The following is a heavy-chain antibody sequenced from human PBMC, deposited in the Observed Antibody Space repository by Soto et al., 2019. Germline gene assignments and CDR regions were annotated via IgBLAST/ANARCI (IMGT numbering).Heavy chain of an antibody. D-gene: IGHD3-10*01. J-gene: IGHJ4*02. V-gene: IGHV2-5*02. Sequence: QITLKESGPTLVKPTQTLTLTCTFSGFSLRSRGVSVGWIRQPPGKALEWLALIYWDDDKRYRPSLKSRLTITKDTSKDQVVLTMTNMDPVDTATYYCARQVWFGELYWGQGTLVTVSS. CDR2: IYWDDDK. CDR1: GFSLRSRGVS. CDR3: ARQVWFGELY.